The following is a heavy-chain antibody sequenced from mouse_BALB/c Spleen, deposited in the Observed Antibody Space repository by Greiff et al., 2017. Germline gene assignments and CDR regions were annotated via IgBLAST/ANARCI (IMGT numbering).Heavy chain of an antibody. CDR1: GFNIKDTY. Sequence: VHVKQSGAELVKPGASVKLSCTASGFNIKDTYMHWVKQRPEQGLEWIGRIDPANGNTKYDPKFQGKATITADTSSNTAYLQLSSLTSEDTAVYYCASPYDYDGVDYWGQGTTLTVSS. CDR2: IDPANGNT. D-gene: IGHD2-4*01. J-gene: IGHJ2*01. CDR3: ASPYDYDGVDY. V-gene: IGHV14-3*02.